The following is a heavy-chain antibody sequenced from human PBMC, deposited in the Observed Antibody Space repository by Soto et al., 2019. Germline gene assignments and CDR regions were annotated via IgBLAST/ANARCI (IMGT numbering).Heavy chain of an antibody. Sequence: PGGSLRLSCAASGFTFSSYDMHWVRQATGKGLEWVSAIGTAGDTYYSGSVKGRFSVSRENVKNSLYLQMNSPRAGDTAVYYCARGGDCSKTSCYWARLYYGLDVWGQGTTVTVSS. D-gene: IGHD2-2*01. V-gene: IGHV3-13*01. CDR3: ARGGDCSKTSCYWARLYYGLDV. J-gene: IGHJ6*02. CDR1: GFTFSSYD. CDR2: IGTAGDT.